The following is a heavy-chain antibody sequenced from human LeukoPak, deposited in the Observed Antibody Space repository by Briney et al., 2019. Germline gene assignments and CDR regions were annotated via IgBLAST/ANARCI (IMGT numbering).Heavy chain of an antibody. CDR1: GGSICGYY. D-gene: IGHD4-17*01. CDR2: IYHSGST. CDR3: AGYATTVTTNDY. Sequence: SDTLSLTCTVSGGSICGYYWSWIPQPPGKGLEWIGFIYHSGSTNYNPSLKSRVTISVDTSKNQFSLKRSSVSAADTAVYYCAGYATTVTTNDYWGQGTLVTVSS. V-gene: IGHV4-59*08. J-gene: IGHJ4*02.